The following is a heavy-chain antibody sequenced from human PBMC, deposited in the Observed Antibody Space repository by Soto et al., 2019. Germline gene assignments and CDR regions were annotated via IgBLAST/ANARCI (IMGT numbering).Heavy chain of an antibody. CDR1: GYTFTSYA. CDR2: INAGNGNT. D-gene: IGHD2-2*01. J-gene: IGHJ5*02. V-gene: IGHV1-3*01. CDR3: ARGRDARSCSSTSGYRFGFDP. Sequence: QVQLVQSGAEVKKPGASVKVSCKASGYTFTSYAMHWVRQAPEQRLEWMGWINAGNGNTKYSQKFQGRVTITRDTSASTAYMELSSLRSEDTAVYYCARGRDARSCSSTSGYRFGFDPWGQGTLVTVSS.